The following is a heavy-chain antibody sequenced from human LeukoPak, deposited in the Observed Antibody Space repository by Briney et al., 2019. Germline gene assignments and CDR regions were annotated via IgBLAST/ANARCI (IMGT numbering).Heavy chain of an antibody. CDR2: IYTSGST. V-gene: IGHV4-4*07. Sequence: PSETLSLTCTVSGGSISSYYWSWIRHPAGKGLEWIGRIYTSGSTNYNPSLKSRVTMSVDTSKNQFSLKLSSVTAADTAVYYCARGGTMVLDAFDIWGQGTMVTVCS. D-gene: IGHD3-10*01. J-gene: IGHJ3*02. CDR1: GGSISSYY. CDR3: ARGGTMVLDAFDI.